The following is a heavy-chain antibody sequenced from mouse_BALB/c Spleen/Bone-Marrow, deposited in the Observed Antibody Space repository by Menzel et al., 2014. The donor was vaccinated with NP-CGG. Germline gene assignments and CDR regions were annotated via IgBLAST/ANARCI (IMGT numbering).Heavy chain of an antibody. J-gene: IGHJ2*01. CDR2: ITYDGSN. Sequence: VQLQQSGPGLVKPSQSPSLTCSVTGYSITSGYYWNWIRQFPGNKLEWMGYITYDGSNNYNPSLKNRISITRDTSKNQFFLKLNSVTTEDTATYYCARRGYDNLDYWGQGTTLTVSS. CDR1: GYSITSGYY. V-gene: IGHV3-6*02. CDR3: ARRGYDNLDY. D-gene: IGHD2-10*02.